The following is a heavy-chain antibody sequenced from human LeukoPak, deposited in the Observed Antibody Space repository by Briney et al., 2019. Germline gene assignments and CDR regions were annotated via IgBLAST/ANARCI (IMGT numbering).Heavy chain of an antibody. CDR2: MWSDESKK. Sequence: PGGSLRLSCAASGFSFSSYGVHWVRQAPGQGLEWVAVMWSDESKKYYADSVKGRFTISRDNSRNTMSLQMNSLRAGDTAVYYCARDLAVGWSYYGTDVWGQGTTVIVSS. J-gene: IGHJ6*02. CDR1: GFSFSSYG. D-gene: IGHD6-19*01. CDR3: ARDLAVGWSYYGTDV. V-gene: IGHV3-33*01.